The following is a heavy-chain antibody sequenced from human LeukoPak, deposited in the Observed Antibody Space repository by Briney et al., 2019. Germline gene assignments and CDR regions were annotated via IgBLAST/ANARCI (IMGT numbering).Heavy chain of an antibody. V-gene: IGHV3-30*02. D-gene: IGHD3-10*01. CDR1: GFTFSSFG. Sequence: GGSLRLSCAASGFTFSSFGMHWVRQAPGKGLEWVAFIRYDGSNKYYADSVRGRFTISRDNSKNTLYLQMNSLRAEDTAVYYCAKDPYGSGSYYDYWGQGTLVTVSS. CDR3: AKDPYGSGSYYDY. CDR2: IRYDGSNK. J-gene: IGHJ4*02.